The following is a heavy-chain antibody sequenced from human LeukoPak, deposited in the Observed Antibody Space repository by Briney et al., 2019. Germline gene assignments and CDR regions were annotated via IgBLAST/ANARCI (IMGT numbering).Heavy chain of an antibody. CDR1: GYRFNNFW. D-gene: IGHD5-18*01. Sequence: GEFLKISCKGSGYRFNNFWIGWVRQMPGKGLEWMGIIYPDDSETKYSPSFQGQVTISADKSISTAYLQWSSLEASDTAIYYCARGFGYAGNYFDYWGQGTLVTVSS. V-gene: IGHV5-51*01. J-gene: IGHJ4*02. CDR3: ARGFGYAGNYFDY. CDR2: IYPDDSET.